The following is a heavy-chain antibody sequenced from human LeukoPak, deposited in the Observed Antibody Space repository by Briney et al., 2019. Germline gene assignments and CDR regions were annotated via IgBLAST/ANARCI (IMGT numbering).Heavy chain of an antibody. CDR2: ISAYNGNT. CDR1: GYPFTSYD. Sequence: ASVKVSCKTSGYPFTSYDIHWVRQAPGQGLEWMGWISAYNGNTNYAQKLQGRVTMTTDTSTSTAYMELRSLRSDDTAVYYCARDQGITDAFDIWGQGTMVTVSS. V-gene: IGHV1-18*01. D-gene: IGHD3-10*01. J-gene: IGHJ3*02. CDR3: ARDQGITDAFDI.